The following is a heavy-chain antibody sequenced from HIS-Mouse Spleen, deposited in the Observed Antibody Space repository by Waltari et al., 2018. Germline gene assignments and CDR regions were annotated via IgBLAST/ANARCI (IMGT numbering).Heavy chain of an antibody. J-gene: IGHJ2*01. CDR1: GGSFSGYY. CDR3: ARVRTGDPSYWYFDL. D-gene: IGHD7-27*01. V-gene: IGHV4-34*01. CDR2: SNHSGST. Sequence: QVQLQQWGAGLLKPSETLSLTCAVYGGSFSGYYWSWIRQPPGKGLEWIGESNHSGSTKYNPSLKSRVTRSVDTSKNQFSLKLSSVTAADTAVYYCARVRTGDPSYWYFDLWGRGTLVTVSS.